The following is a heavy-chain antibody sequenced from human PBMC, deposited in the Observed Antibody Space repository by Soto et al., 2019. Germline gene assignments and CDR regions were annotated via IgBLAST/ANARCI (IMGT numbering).Heavy chain of an antibody. D-gene: IGHD3-16*01. J-gene: IGHJ5*02. CDR2: TYYRSKWYN. CDR3: AREYEDALSHPKWFDP. Sequence: SQTLSLTCAISGDSVSSNSAAWNWIRQSPSRGLEWLGRTYYRSKWYNDYAVSVKSRITINPDTSKNQFSLQVHSVTPEDTAIYYCAREYEDALSHPKWFDPWGQGTLVTVSS. CDR1: GDSVSSNSAA. V-gene: IGHV6-1*01.